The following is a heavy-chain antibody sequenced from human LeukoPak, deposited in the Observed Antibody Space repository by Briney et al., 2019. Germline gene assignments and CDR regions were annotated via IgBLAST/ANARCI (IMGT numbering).Heavy chain of an antibody. J-gene: IGHJ4*02. V-gene: IGHV3-23*01. Sequence: PGGSLRLSCAASGFTFSSYAMSWVRQAPGKGLEWVSAISGSGGSTYYADSVKGRFTISRDNSKNTLYLQMNSLRAEDTAVYYCAKKEGSGWPLDRDFDYWGQGTLVTVSS. CDR2: ISGSGGST. CDR1: GFTFSSYA. D-gene: IGHD6-19*01. CDR3: AKKEGSGWPLDRDFDY.